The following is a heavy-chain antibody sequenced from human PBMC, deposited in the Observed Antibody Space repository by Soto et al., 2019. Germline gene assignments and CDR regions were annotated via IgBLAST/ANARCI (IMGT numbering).Heavy chain of an antibody. CDR3: ARTQLPVSFWFGMDV. CDR1: GFSLSTSGVG. J-gene: IGHJ6*02. CDR2: IYSNDDK. D-gene: IGHD2-2*01. Sequence: SGPTLVNPTQTLTLTCAFSGFSLSTSGVGVGWIRQPPGKALEWLALIYSNDDKRYSPSLKSRLTITKDTSKNQVVLTMTNIDPVDTATYYCARTQLPVSFWFGMDVWGQGTTVTVSS. V-gene: IGHV2-5*01.